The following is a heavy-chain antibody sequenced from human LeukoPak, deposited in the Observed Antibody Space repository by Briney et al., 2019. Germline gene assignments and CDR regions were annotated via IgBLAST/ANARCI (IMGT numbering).Heavy chain of an antibody. CDR1: GFTFSSSA. CDR2: ISGSGDVT. D-gene: IGHD3-3*01. J-gene: IGHJ6*03. CDR3: ARQYYDFWSGYRSYYYYYMDV. Sequence: PGGSLRLSCAASGFTFSSSAMSWVRQAPGKGLEWVSDISGSGDVTYYADSVKGRFTIYRDNSKNTLYLQMNSLRAEDTAVYYCARQYYDFWSGYRSYYYYYMDVWGKGTTVTVSS. V-gene: IGHV3-23*01.